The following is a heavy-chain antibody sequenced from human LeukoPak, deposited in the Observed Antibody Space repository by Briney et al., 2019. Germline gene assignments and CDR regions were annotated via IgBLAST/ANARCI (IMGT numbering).Heavy chain of an antibody. V-gene: IGHV3-23*01. CDR2: ISGSGGST. J-gene: IGHJ4*02. CDR1: GFTFSSYA. CDR3: AKDRSGSYHGCFDY. Sequence: GGSLRLSCAASGFTFSSYAMSWVRQAPGKGLEWVSAISGSGGSTYYADSVKGRFTISRDNSKNTLYLQVNSLRAEDTAVYYCAKDRSGSYHGCFDYWGQGTLVTVSS. D-gene: IGHD1-26*01.